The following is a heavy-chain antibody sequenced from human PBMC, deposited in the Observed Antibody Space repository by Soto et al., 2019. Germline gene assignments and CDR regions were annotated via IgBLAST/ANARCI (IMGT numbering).Heavy chain of an antibody. CDR1: GGTFSSYA. V-gene: IGHV1-18*03. CDR2: ISAYNGNT. D-gene: IGHD6-13*01. Sequence: ASVKVSCKASGGTFSSYAISWVRQAPGQGLEWMGWISAYNGNTNYAQKLQGRVTMTTDTSTSTAYMELRSLRSDDMAVYYCARGTQYSSSWYEIDYWGQGTLVTVSS. CDR3: ARGTQYSSSWYEIDY. J-gene: IGHJ4*02.